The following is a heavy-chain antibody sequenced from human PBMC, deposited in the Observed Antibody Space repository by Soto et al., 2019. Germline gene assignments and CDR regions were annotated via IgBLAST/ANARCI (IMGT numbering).Heavy chain of an antibody. D-gene: IGHD2-21*01. J-gene: IGHJ4*02. CDR3: AKDAAGCGWLSDS. V-gene: IGHV3-23*01. Sequence: EVQLLESGGGLVHPGESLRLSCAASGFILNNYAMSWVRQAPGKGLEWFSTITVTAVGTVYADSAKGRFTISRDNATNTLYLQMNGVRVEDTAVYYCAKDAAGCGWLSDSWGQGARVTVSS. CDR1: GFILNNYA. CDR2: ITVTAVGT.